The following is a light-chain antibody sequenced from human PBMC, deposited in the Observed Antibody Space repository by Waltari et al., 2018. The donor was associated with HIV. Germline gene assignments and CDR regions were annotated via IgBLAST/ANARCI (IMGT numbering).Light chain of an antibody. J-gene: IGKJ4*01. CDR2: WAS. V-gene: IGKV4-1*01. CDR1: RTVLSNSDNRNY. CDR3: QQYYTVRPT. Sequence: DIVMTQSPASLAVSLGERATFNCRSSRTVLSNSDNRNYLAWYQQKTGQSPNVLIYWASTRQSGVPDRFSASGSGTNFSLTISSLQAADVAVYYCQQYYTVRPTFGGGTKVEIK.